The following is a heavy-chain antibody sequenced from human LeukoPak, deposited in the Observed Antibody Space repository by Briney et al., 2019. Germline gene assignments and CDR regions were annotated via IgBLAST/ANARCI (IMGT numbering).Heavy chain of an antibody. V-gene: IGHV1-18*01. CDR3: ARDPPYSSSSGDAFDI. CDR2: ISAYNGNT. J-gene: IGHJ3*02. CDR1: GYTFTSYG. Sequence: ASVKVSCKASGYTFTSYGISWVRQAPGQGLEWMGWISAYNGNTNYAQKLQGRVTMTTDTSTSTAYMELRSLRSDDTAVYYCARDPPYSSSSGDAFDIWGQGTMVTVSS. D-gene: IGHD6-6*01.